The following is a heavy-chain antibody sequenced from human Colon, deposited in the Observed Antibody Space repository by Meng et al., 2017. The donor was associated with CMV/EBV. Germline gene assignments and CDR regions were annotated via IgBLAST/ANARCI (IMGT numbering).Heavy chain of an antibody. V-gene: IGHV3-21*01. Sequence: GESLKISCGGSRFTFDTYNMNWVRQAPGKGLEWVSSISSSSSYIYYADSMKGRFTISRDNANNSLFLQMNSLGAEDTAVYYCARGHDWDYWGQGTLVTV. J-gene: IGHJ4*02. CDR2: ISSSSSYI. D-gene: IGHD3-3*01. CDR1: RFTFDTYN. CDR3: ARGHDWDY.